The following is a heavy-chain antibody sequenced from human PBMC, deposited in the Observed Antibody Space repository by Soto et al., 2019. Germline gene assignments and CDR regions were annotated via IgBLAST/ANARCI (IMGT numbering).Heavy chain of an antibody. CDR1: GYTFTSYA. Sequence: ASVKVSCKASGYTFTSYALHWVRQAPGQRLEWMGWINAGKGNIKYSQKFQGRITITRDTSASTAYTELSSLRSEDTALYYCERGIGPAKTADYYLDSWRPASLVPVSS. CDR2: INAGKGNI. D-gene: IGHD6-13*01. J-gene: IGHJ4*02. CDR3: ERGIGPAKTADYYLDS. V-gene: IGHV1-3*01.